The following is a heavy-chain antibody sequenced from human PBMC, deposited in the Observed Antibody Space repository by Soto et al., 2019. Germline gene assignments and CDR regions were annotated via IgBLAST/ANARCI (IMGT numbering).Heavy chain of an antibody. V-gene: IGHV1-69*01. CDR3: VFGDCTSSSCSYYFYGLDV. D-gene: IGHD2-2*01. Sequence: QLQLVQSGAEVKKPGSSVKVSCKASGGNFRRYAISWVRQATGQGLEWMGGILPIFGSPSHAQKFRDRVTITADESTSTAYLELTSLTSEDTDIDYCVFGDCTSSSCSYYFYGLDVWGQGTKVTVSS. J-gene: IGHJ6*02. CDR2: ILPIFGSP. CDR1: GGNFRRYA.